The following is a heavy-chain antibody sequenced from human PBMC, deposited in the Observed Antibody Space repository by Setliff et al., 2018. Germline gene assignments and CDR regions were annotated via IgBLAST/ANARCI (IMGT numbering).Heavy chain of an antibody. CDR3: ASYCSGGSCYSWGAFDI. CDR1: GFTVSNNY. Sequence: GGSLRLSCAASGFTVSNNYMSWVRQAPGKGLEWVSVIYSGGSSTYYADSVKGRFTISRDNSKNTLYLQMNSLRAEDTAVYYCASYCSGGSCYSWGAFDIWGQGTMVTVSS. J-gene: IGHJ3*02. V-gene: IGHV3-23*03. D-gene: IGHD2-15*01. CDR2: IYSGGSST.